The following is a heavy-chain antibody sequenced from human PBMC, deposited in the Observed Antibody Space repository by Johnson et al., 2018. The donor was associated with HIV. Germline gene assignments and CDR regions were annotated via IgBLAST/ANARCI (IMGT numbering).Heavy chain of an antibody. CDR2: INWNGGST. CDR1: GFTVSSNY. CDR3: ARVRAAAVSDAFDI. Sequence: VQLVESGGGLIQPGGSLRLSCAASGFTVSSNYMSWVRQAPGKGLEWVSGINWNGGSTGYADSVKGRFTISRDNAKNSLYLQMNSLRADDTALYYCARVRAAAVSDAFDIWGQGTMVTVSS. J-gene: IGHJ3*02. V-gene: IGHV3-20*04. D-gene: IGHD6-13*01.